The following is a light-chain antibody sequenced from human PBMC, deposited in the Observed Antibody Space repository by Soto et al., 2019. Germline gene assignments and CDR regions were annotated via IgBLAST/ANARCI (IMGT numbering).Light chain of an antibody. J-gene: IGKJ4*01. Sequence: DIQMNQSPSTVSASVGDRVRLTCRASQNIERWQAWYQQKPGKAPKLLIYKASGLESGVPSRFSGSGSGTDFTLTISSLQPDDFATYYCQQYNSYSPLTFGGGTKVDIK. CDR3: QQYNSYSPLT. V-gene: IGKV1-5*03. CDR1: QNIERW. CDR2: KAS.